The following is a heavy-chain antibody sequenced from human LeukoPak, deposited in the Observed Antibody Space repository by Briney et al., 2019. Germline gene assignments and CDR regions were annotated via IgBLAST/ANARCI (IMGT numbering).Heavy chain of an antibody. CDR1: GYTFTGYY. J-gene: IGHJ4*02. CDR2: TSAYNGNT. CDR3: ARDSIAVAGLFDY. Sequence: ASVKVSCKASGYTFTGYYMHWVRQAPGQGLEWMGWTSAYNGNTNYAQKLQGRVTMTTDTSTSTAYMELRSLRSDDTAVYYCARDSIAVAGLFDYWGQGTLVTVSS. V-gene: IGHV1-18*04. D-gene: IGHD6-19*01.